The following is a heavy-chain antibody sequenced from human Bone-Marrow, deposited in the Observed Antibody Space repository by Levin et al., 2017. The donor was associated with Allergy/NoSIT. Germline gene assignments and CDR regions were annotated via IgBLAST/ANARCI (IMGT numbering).Heavy chain of an antibody. J-gene: IGHJ4*02. V-gene: IGHV3-33*01. CDR3: ARDKGRYFYDQ. CDR1: GYTFTDHG. Sequence: LSLTCATSGYTFTDHGMHWVRQAPGKGLEWVACIWYDGSKQFYADRVRGRFTISRDTSKSTLYLQMNSLRAEDTAVYYCARDKGRYFYDQWGQGTQVTVSS. D-gene: IGHD3-10*01. CDR2: IWYDGSKQ.